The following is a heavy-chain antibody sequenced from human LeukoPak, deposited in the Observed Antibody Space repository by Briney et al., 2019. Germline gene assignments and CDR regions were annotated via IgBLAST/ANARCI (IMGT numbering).Heavy chain of an antibody. Sequence: HSGGSLGLSCAASGFTFSSYEMNWVRQAPGKGLEWVSYISSSGSTIYYADSVKGRFTISRDNAKNSLYLQMNSLRAEDTAVYYCARDWGFLVGATYDDAFDIWGQGTMVTVSS. CDR3: ARDWGFLVGATYDDAFDI. CDR2: ISSSGSTI. V-gene: IGHV3-48*03. CDR1: GFTFSSYE. J-gene: IGHJ3*02. D-gene: IGHD1-26*01.